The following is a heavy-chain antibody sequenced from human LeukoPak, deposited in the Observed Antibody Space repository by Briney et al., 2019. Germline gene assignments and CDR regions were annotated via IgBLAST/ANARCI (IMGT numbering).Heavy chain of an antibody. D-gene: IGHD3-22*01. CDR2: IYYSGST. Sequence: SETLSLTCTVSGGSISSSSYYWGWIRQPPGKGLEWIGSIYYSGSTYYNPSLKSRVTISVDTSKNQFSLKLSSVTAADTAVYYCARHFYDSSGYYYPAGLDYWGQGTLVTVS. CDR1: GGSISSSSYY. V-gene: IGHV4-39*01. J-gene: IGHJ4*02. CDR3: ARHFYDSSGYYYPAGLDY.